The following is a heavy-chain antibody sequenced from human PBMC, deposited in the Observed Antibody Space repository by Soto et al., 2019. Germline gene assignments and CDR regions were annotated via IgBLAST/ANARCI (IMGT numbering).Heavy chain of an antibody. CDR3: ARLEYAFDI. CDR1: GGSISSSNW. J-gene: IGHJ3*02. V-gene: IGHV4-4*02. CDR2: MYQSGGT. Sequence: QVQLQESGPGLVKPSETLSLTCAVSGGSISSSNWWNWVRQPPGKGLEWIGEMYQSGGTSYNPSLKSRATISVDKSKNHFSLRLTSVTAADTAVYYCARLEYAFDIWGQGTMVTVSS.